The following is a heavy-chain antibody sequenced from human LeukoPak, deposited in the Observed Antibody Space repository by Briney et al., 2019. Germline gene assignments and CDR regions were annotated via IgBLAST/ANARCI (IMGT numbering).Heavy chain of an antibody. Sequence: GESLKISCKGSGYIFTNFWIGWVRRMPGKGLEWMGNIYPGDSDTKYSPSFQGQVTLTVDKSISTAYLQWSSLKTSDTAIYYCARRHLGGWRYSDYWGQGTLVTVSS. J-gene: IGHJ4*02. CDR2: IYPGDSDT. CDR3: ARRHLGGWRYSDY. CDR1: GYIFTNFW. D-gene: IGHD6-19*01. V-gene: IGHV5-51*01.